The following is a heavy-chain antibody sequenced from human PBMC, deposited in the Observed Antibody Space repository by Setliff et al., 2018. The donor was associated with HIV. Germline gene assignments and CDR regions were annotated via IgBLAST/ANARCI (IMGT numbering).Heavy chain of an antibody. V-gene: IGHV4-59*01. CDR2: VYHNGYT. CDR1: GGSIINYY. CDR3: ARIPPYASGRGGFDS. Sequence: PSETLSLTCTVSGGSIINYYWSWIRQPPGKGLEWIAYVYHNGYTSYNPSLKSRVTLSVDTSKNQFSLNLRSATAADTAVYYCARIPPYASGRGGFDSWGQGTLVTVS. J-gene: IGHJ4*02. D-gene: IGHD2-2*01.